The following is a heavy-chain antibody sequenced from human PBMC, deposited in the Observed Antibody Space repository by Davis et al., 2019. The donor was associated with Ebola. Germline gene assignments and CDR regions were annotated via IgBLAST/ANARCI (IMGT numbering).Heavy chain of an antibody. CDR2: ISPYNDNT. V-gene: IGHV1-18*01. CDR1: GYTFTSYG. Sequence: ASVKVSCKASGYTFTSYGIPWLRQAPGQGLAWMGWISPYNDNTNYAQNLQGRVTKTTDTSTSTAYMELRGLRFDDTAVYSCARDMGMVHEANWFDPWGQGTLVTVSS. D-gene: IGHD3-10*01. J-gene: IGHJ5*02. CDR3: ARDMGMVHEANWFDP.